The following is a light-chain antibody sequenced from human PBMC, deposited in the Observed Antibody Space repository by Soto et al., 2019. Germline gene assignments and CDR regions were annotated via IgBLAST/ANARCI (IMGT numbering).Light chain of an antibody. CDR1: QGVSAW. CDR2: GAS. Sequence: DIQMTQSPSSVSASVGDTVTITCRASQGVSAWLAWYQQKPGKAPKLLIYGASSLQSGVPSRLSGSGSGTDLNLTISRLQREDFATYFCQQAKSFLFTFGGGTKVDIK. J-gene: IGKJ4*01. V-gene: IGKV1-12*02. CDR3: QQAKSFLFT.